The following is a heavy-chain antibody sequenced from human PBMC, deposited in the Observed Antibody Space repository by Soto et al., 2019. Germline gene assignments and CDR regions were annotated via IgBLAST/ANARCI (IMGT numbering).Heavy chain of an antibody. CDR3: TTESRITIFGLVMPPNFDY. D-gene: IGHD3-3*01. CDR1: VFTFSNAW. J-gene: IGHJ4*02. Sequence: EVQLVESGGGLVTPGGSLRLSCAATVFTFSNAWMNWVRQAPGKGLERVGRIKSKTDGGTTDYAAPVKGRFTISRDDSKNTLYLQMNSLKTEDTAVYYCTTESRITIFGLVMPPNFDYWGQGTLVTVSS. V-gene: IGHV3-15*07. CDR2: IKSKTDGGTT.